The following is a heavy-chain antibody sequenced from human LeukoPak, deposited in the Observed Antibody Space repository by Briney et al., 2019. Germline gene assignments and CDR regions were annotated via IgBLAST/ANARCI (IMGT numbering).Heavy chain of an antibody. V-gene: IGHV1-46*01. Sequence: GASLKVSCKASGYTFTSYYMYWVRQAPGQGLEWMGIIHPSGGSTTYAQKFQGRVTMTRDTSTSTVYMELSSLRSEDTAVYYCARGRDDYNYFDYWGQGTLVTVSS. D-gene: IGHD5-24*01. J-gene: IGHJ4*02. CDR2: IHPSGGST. CDR3: ARGRDDYNYFDY. CDR1: GYTFTSYY.